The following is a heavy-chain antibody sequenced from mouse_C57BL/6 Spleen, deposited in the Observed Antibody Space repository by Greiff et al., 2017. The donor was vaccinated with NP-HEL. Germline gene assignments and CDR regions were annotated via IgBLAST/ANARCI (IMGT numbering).Heavy chain of an antibody. Sequence: EVKVVESGGGLVKPGGSLKLSCAASGFTFSSYAMSWVRQTPEKRLEWVATISDGGSYTYYPDNVKGRFTISRDNAKNNLYLQMSHLKSEDTAMYYCARRVGLRPFAYWGQGTLVTVSA. CDR3: ARRVGLRPFAY. CDR1: GFTFSSYA. J-gene: IGHJ3*01. CDR2: ISDGGSYT. D-gene: IGHD2-4*01. V-gene: IGHV5-4*03.